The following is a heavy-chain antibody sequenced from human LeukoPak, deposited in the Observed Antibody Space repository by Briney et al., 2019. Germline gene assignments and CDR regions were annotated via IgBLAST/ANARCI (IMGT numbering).Heavy chain of an antibody. Sequence: GASVTVSYTASGGTFSSYAISWVRQAPGQGLEWMGRIIPILGIANYAQKFQGRVTITADKSTSTAYMELSSLRSEDTAVYYCARDELGRHYYGSGSYYGNWFDPWGQGTLVTVSS. V-gene: IGHV1-69*04. CDR1: GGTFSSYA. J-gene: IGHJ5*02. CDR2: IIPILGIA. D-gene: IGHD3-10*01. CDR3: ARDELGRHYYGSGSYYGNWFDP.